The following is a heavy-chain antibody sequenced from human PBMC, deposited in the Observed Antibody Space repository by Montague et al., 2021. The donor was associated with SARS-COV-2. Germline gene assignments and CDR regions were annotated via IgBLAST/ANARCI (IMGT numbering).Heavy chain of an antibody. V-gene: IGHV4-31*03. D-gene: IGHD3-22*01. CDR1: GGSISSGGYY. J-gene: IGHJ3*02. Sequence: TLSLTCTVSGGSISSGGYYWSWIRQHPGKGLEWIGYIYYSGSTYYNPSLKSRVTISVDTSKSQFSQKLSSVTAADTAVYYCARAGTITMIVVVIDAFDIWGQGTMVTVSS. CDR3: ARAGTITMIVVVIDAFDI. CDR2: IYYSGST.